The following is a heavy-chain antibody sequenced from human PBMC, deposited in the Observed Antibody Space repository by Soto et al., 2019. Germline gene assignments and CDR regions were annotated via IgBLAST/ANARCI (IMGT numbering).Heavy chain of an antibody. V-gene: IGHV3-33*01. CDR3: ATTGTY. CDR2: IWFDGSNK. J-gene: IGHJ4*02. CDR1: GFTFSSYG. Sequence: QVQLVESGGGVVQPGRSLRLSCAASGFTFSSYGMHWVRQAPGKGLEWVAVIWFDGSNKFYADSVKGRFTISRDNSKNTVSLQMNILRDEDSAAYYCATTGTYWGQGTLVTVSS.